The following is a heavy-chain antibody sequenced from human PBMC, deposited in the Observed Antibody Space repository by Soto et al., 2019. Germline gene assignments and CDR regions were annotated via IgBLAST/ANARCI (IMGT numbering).Heavy chain of an antibody. J-gene: IGHJ6*04. V-gene: IGHV3-30*03. Sequence: LRLSCPPSGFTVSRYGMHWLRQAPDTGLEWVAVISHAGSNKYYADSVKGRFTISRDNSKNTLYLQMNSLRAEDTAVYYCAIGRASSSSTWGFQRLYRYYLMDVSGEGTKDTVDS. CDR2: ISHAGSNK. CDR3: AIGRASSSSTWGFQRLYRYYLMDV. CDR1: GFTVSRYG. D-gene: IGHD6-13*01.